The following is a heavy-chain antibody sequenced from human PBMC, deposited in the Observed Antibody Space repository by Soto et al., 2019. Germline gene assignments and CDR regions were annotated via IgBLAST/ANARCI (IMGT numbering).Heavy chain of an antibody. V-gene: IGHV4-59*08. Sequence: QVQLQESGPGLVKPSETLSLTCTVTGGSTSSYYWSWLRQPPGKGLEWIGYNSYSGSTDYNPSLTRRVTISVDTSKNQFSLKLSSATAADTAVYYCARHGGSYSSDYWGQGTLVTVSS. CDR1: GGSTSSYY. J-gene: IGHJ4*02. CDR2: NSYSGST. CDR3: ARHGGSYSSDY. D-gene: IGHD1-26*01.